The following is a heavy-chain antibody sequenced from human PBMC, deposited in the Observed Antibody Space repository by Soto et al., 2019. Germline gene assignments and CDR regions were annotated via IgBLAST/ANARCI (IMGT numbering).Heavy chain of an antibody. J-gene: IGHJ6*02. V-gene: IGHV4-34*01. CDR1: GGSFSGYY. D-gene: IGHD2-15*01. CDR3: ARFRGWNYYYYGMDV. CDR2: INHSGST. Sequence: SETLSLTCAVYGGSFSGYYWSWIRQPPGKGLEWIGEINHSGSTNYNPSLKSRVTISVDTSKNQFSLKLSSVTAADTAVYYCARFRGWNYYYYGMDVWGQGTTVTVS.